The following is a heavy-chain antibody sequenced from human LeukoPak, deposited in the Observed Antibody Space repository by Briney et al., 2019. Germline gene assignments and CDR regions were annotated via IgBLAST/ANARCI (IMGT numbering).Heavy chain of an antibody. CDR1: GYTFTGYY. V-gene: IGHV1-2*02. D-gene: IGHD1-26*01. CDR3: AGKVGATSPYYYYGMDV. CDR2: INPNSGGT. J-gene: IGHJ6*02. Sequence: APVKVSCRASGYTFTGYYMHWVRQAPGQGLEWMGWINPNSGGTNYAQKFQGRVTMTRDTSISTAYMELSRLRSDDTAVYYCAGKVGATSPYYYYGMDVWGQGTTVTVSS.